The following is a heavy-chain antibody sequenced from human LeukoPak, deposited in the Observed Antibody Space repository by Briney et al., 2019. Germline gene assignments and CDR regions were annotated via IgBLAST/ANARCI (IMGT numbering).Heavy chain of an antibody. CDR2: MRPNTGGT. CDR1: GYTFTGHY. CDR3: ARDSITTGYYYYMDV. J-gene: IGHJ6*03. D-gene: IGHD4-11*01. Sequence: ASVRVSCKDSGYTFTGHYMHWVRQAPGQGLEWMGWMRPNTGGTNYEHKFQGRVTMTRDTSISTAYMELTGLTSDDTAVYYCARDSITTGYYYYMDVWGKGTTVTVSS. V-gene: IGHV1-2*07.